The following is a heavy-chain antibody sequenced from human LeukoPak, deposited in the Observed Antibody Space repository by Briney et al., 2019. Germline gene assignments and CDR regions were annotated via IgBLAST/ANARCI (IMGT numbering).Heavy chain of an antibody. J-gene: IGHJ4*02. CDR3: AKGSSGWGIAVAEFDY. V-gene: IGHV3-23*01. Sequence: GGSLRLSCAASGFNFRSYAMSWVRQAPGKGPEWVSAISGSGGSTYYADSVKGRFTISRDNSKNTVYLQMNSLRAEDTAVYYCAKGSSGWGIAVAEFDYWGQGTLVTVSS. D-gene: IGHD6-19*01. CDR1: GFNFRSYA. CDR2: ISGSGGST.